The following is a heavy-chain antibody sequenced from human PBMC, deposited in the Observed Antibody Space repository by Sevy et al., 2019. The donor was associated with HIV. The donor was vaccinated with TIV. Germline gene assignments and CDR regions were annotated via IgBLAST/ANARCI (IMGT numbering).Heavy chain of an antibody. CDR3: ARCKGAYGYGLNY. V-gene: IGHV3-66*01. CDR1: GFTVSINY. Sequence: GGSLRLSCSASGFTVSINYMTWVRQAPGKGLEWVSVIYSDGTTHHGDSVKGRFTISRDNSENTLYLHMNSLRVEDKAVYYCARCKGAYGYGLNYWGQGTLVTVSS. J-gene: IGHJ4*02. D-gene: IGHD5-18*01. CDR2: IYSDGTT.